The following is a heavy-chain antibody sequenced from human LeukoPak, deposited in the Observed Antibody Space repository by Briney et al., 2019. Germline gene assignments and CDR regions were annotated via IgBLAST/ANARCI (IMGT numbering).Heavy chain of an antibody. CDR2: ISGSGGST. CDR1: GFTFSSYA. J-gene: IGHJ4*02. Sequence: GRSLRLSCAASGFTFSSYAMSCVRQAPGKGLEWVSAISGSGGSTYYADSVKGRFTISRDNSKNTLYLQMNSLRAEDTAVYYCAKDRMRIAVAGTDYWGQGTLVTVSS. D-gene: IGHD6-19*01. V-gene: IGHV3-23*01. CDR3: AKDRMRIAVAGTDY.